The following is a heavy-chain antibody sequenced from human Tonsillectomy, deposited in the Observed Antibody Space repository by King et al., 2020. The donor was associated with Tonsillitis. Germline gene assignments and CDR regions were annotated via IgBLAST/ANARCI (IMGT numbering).Heavy chain of an antibody. CDR2: INPNSGGT. CDR3: ARGCDVATLRYYYGMDV. V-gene: IGHV1-2*02. D-gene: IGHD5-12*01. J-gene: IGHJ6*02. CDR1: GYTFTGYH. Sequence: QLVQSGAEVKKPGASVKVSCKVSGYTFTGYHMHWVRRAPGQGLEWMGWINPNSGGTNYAQKFQGRVTMTRETSISTAYMELSRLRSDDTAVYYCARGCDVATLRYYYGMDVWGQGTTVTVSS.